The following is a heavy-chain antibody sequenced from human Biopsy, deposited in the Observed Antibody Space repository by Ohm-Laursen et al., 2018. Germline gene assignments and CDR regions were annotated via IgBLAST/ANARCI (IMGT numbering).Heavy chain of an antibody. Sequence: SLRLSCAVSGFPFNTYAMSWVRQTPGKGLEWVSSINGGGDGTFYADSVKGRFSISRDNSKNTLYLQMKSLRAEDTALYYCAKDLKWDVSADYFDFWGQGTLVTVSS. J-gene: IGHJ4*02. D-gene: IGHD1-26*01. CDR3: AKDLKWDVSADYFDF. CDR1: GFPFNTYA. CDR2: INGGGDGT. V-gene: IGHV3-23*01.